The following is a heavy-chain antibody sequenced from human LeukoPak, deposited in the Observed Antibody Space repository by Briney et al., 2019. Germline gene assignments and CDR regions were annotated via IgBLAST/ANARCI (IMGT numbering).Heavy chain of an antibody. CDR1: GYSFTAYG. J-gene: IGHJ3*02. V-gene: IGHV1-18*01. CDR2: ISGHTGTA. CDR3: AKDIYGSGSSAFDI. Sequence: ASVKVSCKASGYSFTAYGMGWLRQAPGQGLEWMGWISGHTGTAIYAQNLQGRVTLTADTFTSTVYMEMRSLRSDDTAVYYCAKDIYGSGSSAFDIWGQGTMVTVSS. D-gene: IGHD3-10*01.